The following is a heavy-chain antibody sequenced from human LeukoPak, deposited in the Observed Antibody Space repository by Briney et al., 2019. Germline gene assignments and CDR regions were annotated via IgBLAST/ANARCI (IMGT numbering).Heavy chain of an antibody. CDR3: ATSTFYYSSTSCYVKAFDY. D-gene: IGHD2-2*01. J-gene: IGHJ4*02. V-gene: IGHV1-24*01. Sequence: ASVKVSCKVSGYTLTELSMHWVRQAPGKGLEWMGGFDPEDGETIYAQKFQGRVTMTEDTSTDTAYMELSSLRSEDTAVYYCATSTFYYSSTSCYVKAFDYWGQGTLVTVSS. CDR2: FDPEDGET. CDR1: GYTLTELS.